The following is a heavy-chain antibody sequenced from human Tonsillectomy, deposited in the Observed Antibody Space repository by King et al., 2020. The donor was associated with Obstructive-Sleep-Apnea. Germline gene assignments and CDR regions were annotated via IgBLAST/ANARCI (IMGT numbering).Heavy chain of an antibody. Sequence: VQLVESGGGLVQPGGSLRLSCAASGFSVGAYYMSWVRQAPGKGLEWVSIIYSGGSTFYADSVKGRFTISRHNSKNTLYLQMNSLRAEDTAVYYCASLSEFFDFWGQGTLVTVSS. D-gene: IGHD3-10*01. J-gene: IGHJ4*02. CDR2: IYSGGST. V-gene: IGHV3-53*04. CDR3: ASLSEFFDF. CDR1: GFSVGAYY.